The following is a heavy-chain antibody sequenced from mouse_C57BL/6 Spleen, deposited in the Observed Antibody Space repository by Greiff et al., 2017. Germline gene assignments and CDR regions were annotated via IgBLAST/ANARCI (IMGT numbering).Heavy chain of an antibody. CDR3: ARGITYGSEGYFDY. CDR2: IYPGDGDT. D-gene: IGHD1-1*01. V-gene: IGHV1-80*01. CDR1: GYAFSSYW. Sequence: QVQLQQSGAELVKPGASVKISCKASGYAFSSYWMNWVKQRPGKGLEWIGQIYPGDGDTNYNGKFNGKATLTADKSSSTAYMQLSSLTSEDSAVYFCARGITYGSEGYFDYWGQGTTLTVSS. J-gene: IGHJ2*01.